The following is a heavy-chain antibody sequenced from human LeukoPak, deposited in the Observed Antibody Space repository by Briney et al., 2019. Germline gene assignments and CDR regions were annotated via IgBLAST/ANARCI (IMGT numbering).Heavy chain of an antibody. J-gene: IGHJ4*02. CDR3: ARHADSGLWFGELLHLDY. V-gene: IGHV4-34*01. CDR1: GGSFSGYY. CDR2: IYYSGST. D-gene: IGHD3-10*01. Sequence: PSETLSLTCAVYGGSFSGYYWSWIRQPPGKGLEWIGSIYYSGSTYYNPSLKSRVTISVDTSKNQFSLKLSSVTAADTAVYYCARHADSGLWFGELLHLDYWGQGTLVTVSS.